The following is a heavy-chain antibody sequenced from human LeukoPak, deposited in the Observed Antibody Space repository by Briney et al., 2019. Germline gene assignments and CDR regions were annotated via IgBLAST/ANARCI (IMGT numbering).Heavy chain of an antibody. CDR1: GGSISTYY. V-gene: IGHV4-59*01. CDR3: ARDGYSGSDAL. Sequence: SETLSLTCTVSGGSISTYYWSWIRQPPGKGLEWIGYIYHSGSTKYNPSLKSRVTISVDTSQNQFSLKLSSVTAADTAVYYCARDGYSGSDALWGQGTLVTVSS. J-gene: IGHJ4*02. CDR2: IYHSGST. D-gene: IGHD5-12*01.